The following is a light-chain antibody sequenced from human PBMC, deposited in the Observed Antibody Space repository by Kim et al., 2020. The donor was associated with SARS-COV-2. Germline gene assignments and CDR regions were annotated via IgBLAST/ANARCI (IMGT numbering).Light chain of an antibody. CDR2: GAT. CDR1: QSVNNKY. Sequence: EIVLTQTPGTLSLSPGERATLSCRASQSVNNKYLAWYQQKPGQAPRLLIYGATSRATGIPDRFSGSGSGTDFTLTIRRLEPEDFALYYCQQYDSSPGTFGRGTKVDIK. J-gene: IGKJ1*01. CDR3: QQYDSSPGT. V-gene: IGKV3-20*01.